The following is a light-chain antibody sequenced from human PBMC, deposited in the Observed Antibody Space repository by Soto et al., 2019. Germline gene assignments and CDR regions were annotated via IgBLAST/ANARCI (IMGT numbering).Light chain of an antibody. CDR2: NVS. Sequence: QSVLTQPRSVSVYPGQSVTISCTGNSSDVGGYNYVSWYQQHPGKAPKLMIYNVSERPSGVPDRFSGSKSGNTASLIISGLQAEDEADYYCCSYAGSDTLVFGGGTKLTV. CDR1: SSDVGGYNY. CDR3: CSYAGSDTLV. V-gene: IGLV2-11*01. J-gene: IGLJ2*01.